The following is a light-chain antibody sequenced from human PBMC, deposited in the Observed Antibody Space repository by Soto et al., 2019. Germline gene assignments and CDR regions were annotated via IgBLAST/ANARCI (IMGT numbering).Light chain of an antibody. CDR1: GSDVTTYNY. CDR2: EVS. CDR3: SSYIRNTSLVI. J-gene: IGLJ2*01. Sequence: QSALTQPASVSGSPGQSITISCTGTGSDVTTYNYVSWYQQHTDRAPKLVLYEVSNRPSGVSSRFSGSTSGNTASLTVSGLQAEDEVDYFCSSYIRNTSLVIFGGGTKLTVL. V-gene: IGLV2-14*01.